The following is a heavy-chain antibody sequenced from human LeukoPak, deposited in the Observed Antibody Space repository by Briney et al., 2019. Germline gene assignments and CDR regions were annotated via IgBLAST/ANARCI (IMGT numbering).Heavy chain of an antibody. V-gene: IGHV1-18*04. CDR2: ISAYNGNT. CDR1: GCTFTSYG. CDR3: ARDGNSGYDYYYYYGMDV. D-gene: IGHD5-12*01. J-gene: IGHJ6*04. Sequence: ASVKVSCKASGCTFTSYGISWVRQAPGQGLEWMGWISAYNGNTNYAQKLQGRVTMTTDTSTSTAYMELRSLRSDDTAVYYCARDGNSGYDYYYYYGMDVWGKGTTVTVSS.